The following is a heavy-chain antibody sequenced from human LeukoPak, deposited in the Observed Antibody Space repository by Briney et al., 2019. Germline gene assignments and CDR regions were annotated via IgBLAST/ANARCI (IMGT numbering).Heavy chain of an antibody. CDR3: ARRDSGSGNYYFDY. J-gene: IGHJ4*02. V-gene: IGHV4-59*08. D-gene: IGHD3-10*01. CDR2: IYYSGST. Sequence: SETLSLTCTVSGGSISSYYWSWMRQPPGKGLEWIGYIYYSGSTNYNPSLKSRVTISVDMSKNQFSLKLSSVTAADTAVYYCARRDSGSGNYYFDYWGQGTLVTVSS. CDR1: GGSISSYY.